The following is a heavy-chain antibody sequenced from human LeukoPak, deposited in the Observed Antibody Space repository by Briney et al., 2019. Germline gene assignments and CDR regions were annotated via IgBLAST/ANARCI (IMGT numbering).Heavy chain of an antibody. CDR1: GFTFSSYW. CDR2: INHNGNVN. J-gene: IGHJ4*02. D-gene: IGHD6-19*01. CDR3: AKGQWLAHYYFDY. Sequence: GGSLRLSCAASGFTFSSYWMNWARQAPGKGLEWVASINHNGNVNYYVDSVKGRFTISRDNAKNSLYLQMSNLRAEDTAVYYCAKGQWLAHYYFDYWGQGTLVTVSS. V-gene: IGHV3-7*03.